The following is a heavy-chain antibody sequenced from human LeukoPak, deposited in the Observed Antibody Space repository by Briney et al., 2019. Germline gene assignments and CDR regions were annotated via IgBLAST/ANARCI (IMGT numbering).Heavy chain of an antibody. V-gene: IGHV3-30*18. CDR3: AKEDHCSGGSCYFAAWYYYYGMDV. Sequence: GGSLRLSCAASGFTFSSHGMHWVRQAQGKGLEWVAVISYEGSNKYYADSGKGRFTMSRDNSKNTLYLQMNSLRAEDTAVYYCAKEDHCSGGSCYFAAWYYYYGMDVWGQGTTVTVSS. D-gene: IGHD2-15*01. J-gene: IGHJ6*02. CDR1: GFTFSSHG. CDR2: ISYEGSNK.